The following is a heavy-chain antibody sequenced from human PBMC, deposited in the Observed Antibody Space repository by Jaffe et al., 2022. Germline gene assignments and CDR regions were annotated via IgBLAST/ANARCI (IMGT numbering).Heavy chain of an antibody. Sequence: QVQLVESGGGVVQPGGSLRLSCAASGFTFSSYGMHWVRQAPGKGLEWVAFIRYDGSNKYYADSVKGRFTISRDNSKNTLYLQMNSLRAEDTAVYYCAKDGDIVVVPAAPDYWGQGTLVTVSS. V-gene: IGHV3-30*02. CDR1: GFTFSSYG. CDR2: IRYDGSNK. CDR3: AKDGDIVVVPAAPDY. J-gene: IGHJ4*02. D-gene: IGHD2-2*01.